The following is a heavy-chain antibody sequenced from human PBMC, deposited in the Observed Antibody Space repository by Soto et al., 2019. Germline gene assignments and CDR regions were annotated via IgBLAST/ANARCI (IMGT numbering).Heavy chain of an antibody. V-gene: IGHV5-51*01. CDR1: GYRFTNNW. Sequence: GESPKISCKDSGYRFTNNWIAWVRQMPGKGLEWIGVIYSGDSDTRYSPSFQGQVTISADKSINTAYLQWNSLRASDTAMYYCARHYNGFDYWGQGTLVTVSS. D-gene: IGHD3-10*01. J-gene: IGHJ4*02. CDR2: IYSGDSDT. CDR3: ARHYNGFDY.